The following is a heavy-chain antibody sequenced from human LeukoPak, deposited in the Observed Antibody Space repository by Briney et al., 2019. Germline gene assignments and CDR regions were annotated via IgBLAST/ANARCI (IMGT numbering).Heavy chain of an antibody. CDR3: ARAVGSFDWLPLFDY. D-gene: IGHD3-9*01. Sequence: SETLSLTCTVSGYSIRSGFYWGWIRPPPGKGLEWIGNIYHSGITYYTPSLKSRVTISVDTSKNQFYLKLSSVTAADTAVYYCARAVGSFDWLPLFDYWGQGTLVTVSS. CDR1: GYSIRSGFY. J-gene: IGHJ4*02. V-gene: IGHV4-38-2*02. CDR2: IYHSGIT.